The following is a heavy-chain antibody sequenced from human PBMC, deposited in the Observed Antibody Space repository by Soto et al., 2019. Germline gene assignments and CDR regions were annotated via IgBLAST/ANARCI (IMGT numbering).Heavy chain of an antibody. V-gene: IGHV3-48*02. Sequence: EVQLVESGGGLIQRRGSLRLSCAASGFTLCTYSLNWVRQAPRKGLEWLSYISGSSNTIYYADSVKGRFTISRDNAKNSLYLQMNSLRDEDTAVYFCARGFDLQYGMDVWGQGTTVTVSS. CDR2: ISGSSNTI. CDR3: ARGFDLQYGMDV. D-gene: IGHD3-10*01. J-gene: IGHJ6*02. CDR1: GFTLCTYS.